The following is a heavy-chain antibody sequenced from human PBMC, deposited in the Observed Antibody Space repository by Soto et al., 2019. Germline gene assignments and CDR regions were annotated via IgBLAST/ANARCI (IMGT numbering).Heavy chain of an antibody. V-gene: IGHV3-23*01. CDR1: GFTFSSYA. J-gene: IGHJ6*02. Sequence: EVQLLESGGGLVQPGGSLRLSCAASGFTFSSYAMSWVRQAPGKGLGWVSALRGSGGSTYYADSVKGRFTISRDNSKNTLYLQMNSLRAEDTAVYYCAKDGARYCSSTSCPPQYYYYGMDVWGQGTTVTVSS. D-gene: IGHD2-2*01. CDR3: AKDGARYCSSTSCPPQYYYYGMDV. CDR2: LRGSGGST.